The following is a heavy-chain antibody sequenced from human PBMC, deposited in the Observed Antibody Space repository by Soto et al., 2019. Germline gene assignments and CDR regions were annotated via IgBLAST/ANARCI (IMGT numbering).Heavy chain of an antibody. J-gene: IGHJ6*03. Sequence: SVKVSCKASGGTFSSYTISWVRQAPGQGLEWMGRIIPILGIANYAQKFQGRVTITADKSTSTAYMELSSLRSEDTAVYYCARGAGYSSSSPYYYYMDVWGKGTTVTVSS. CDR1: GGTFSSYT. CDR3: ARGAGYSSSSPYYYYMDV. CDR2: IIPILGIA. D-gene: IGHD6-6*01. V-gene: IGHV1-69*02.